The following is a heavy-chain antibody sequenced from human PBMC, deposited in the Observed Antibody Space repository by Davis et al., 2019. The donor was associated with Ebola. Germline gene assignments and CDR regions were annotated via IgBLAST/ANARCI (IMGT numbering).Heavy chain of an antibody. J-gene: IGHJ6*02. Sequence: SCAASGFPFSNYGMHWVRQAPDKGLEWVAFMRHDGSYIFYGDSVKGRFTISSDNSNNTLYLQMNSLRVEDTSIYYCARDRHSSGWYSRYYGMDVWGQGTTVTVSS. CDR3: ARDRHSSGWYSRYYGMDV. D-gene: IGHD6-19*01. CDR1: GFPFSNYG. CDR2: MRHDGSYI. V-gene: IGHV3-30*02.